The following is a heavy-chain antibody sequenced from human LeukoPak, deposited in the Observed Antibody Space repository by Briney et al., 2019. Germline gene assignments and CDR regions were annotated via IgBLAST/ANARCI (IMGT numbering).Heavy chain of an antibody. D-gene: IGHD6-19*01. CDR2: TYYRSKWYN. J-gene: IGHJ4*02. V-gene: IGHV6-1*01. Sequence: QSQTLSLTCAISGDSVSSNSAAWNWIRQSPSRGLEWLGRTYYRSKWYNDYAVSVKSRITINPDTSKNQFSLQLNSVTPEDTAVYYCARSSGYSSGWYGDYFDYWGQGTLVTVSS. CDR1: GDSVSSNSAA. CDR3: ARSSGYSSGWYGDYFDY.